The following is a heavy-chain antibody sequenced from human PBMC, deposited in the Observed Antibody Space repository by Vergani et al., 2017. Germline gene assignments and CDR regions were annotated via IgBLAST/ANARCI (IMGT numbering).Heavy chain of an antibody. J-gene: IGHJ6*03. Sequence: EVQLVESGGGLVKPGGSLRLSCAASGFTFSSYSMNWVRQAPGKGLEWVSSISSSSSYIYYADSVKGRFTISRDNAKNSLYLQMNSLRAEDTAVYYCARDSLAEFDMVVVPAASFYYYYMDVWGKGTTVTVSS. D-gene: IGHD2-2*01. V-gene: IGHV3-21*01. CDR1: GFTFSSYS. CDR2: ISSSSSYI. CDR3: ARDSLAEFDMVVVPAASFYYYYMDV.